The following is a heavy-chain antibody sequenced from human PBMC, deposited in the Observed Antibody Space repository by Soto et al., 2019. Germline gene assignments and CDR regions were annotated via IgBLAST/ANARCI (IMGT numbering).Heavy chain of an antibody. CDR2: ISGSGGST. D-gene: IGHD2-15*01. CDR3: AKDFIGSVADYFDY. J-gene: IGHJ4*01. Sequence: GGSLRFSCAASGFSFSSRAMSWVRQAPGKGMEWVASISGSGGSTYYADSMKGRFTISRDNSKNTLYLQIHSLRAEDAAVYYCAKDFIGSVADYFDYWGHGALVTV. CDR1: GFSFSSRA. V-gene: IGHV3-23*01.